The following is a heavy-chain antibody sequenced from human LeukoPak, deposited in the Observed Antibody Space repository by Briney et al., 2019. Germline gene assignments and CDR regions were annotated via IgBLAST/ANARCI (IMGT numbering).Heavy chain of an antibody. CDR2: ISAYNGNT. J-gene: IGHJ6*02. CDR3: ARAQYYDFWSGYYNYYYYGMDV. CDR1: GYTFTSYG. D-gene: IGHD3-3*01. V-gene: IGHV1-18*01. Sequence: ASVKVSCKASGYTFTSYGISWVRQAPGQGLEWMGRISAYNGNTNYAQKLQGRVTMTTDTSTSTAYMELRSLRSDDTAVYYCARAQYYDFWSGYYNYYYYGMDVWGQGTTVTVSS.